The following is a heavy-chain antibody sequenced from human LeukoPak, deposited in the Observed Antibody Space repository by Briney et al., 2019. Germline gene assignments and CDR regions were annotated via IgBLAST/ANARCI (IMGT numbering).Heavy chain of an antibody. V-gene: IGHV1-69*05. CDR2: TIPIFGAT. CDR3: AGGDPFNYYMDV. CDR1: GGTFSGHA. D-gene: IGHD4-17*01. Sequence: ASVKVSCKASGGTFSGHAISWVRQAPGQGLEWMGGTIPIFGATNYTQRFQGRITITTDESMTTAYMELTSLRSEDTAVYFCAGGDPFNYYMDVWGKGTASPSS. J-gene: IGHJ6*03.